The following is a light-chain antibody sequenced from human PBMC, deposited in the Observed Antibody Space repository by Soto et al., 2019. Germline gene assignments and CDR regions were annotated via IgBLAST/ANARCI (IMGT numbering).Light chain of an antibody. V-gene: IGLV1-44*01. J-gene: IGLJ2*01. CDR2: SNN. CDR3: AEWDDSLNGLV. CDR1: SSNIGSIT. Sequence: QSVLTQPPSASGTPGQRVTISCSGSSSNIGSITVNWYQQLPGTAPKLLIYSNNKRPSGVPDRCSGSKSATSASLAISGLQSEDEADYYCAEWDDSLNGLVFGGGTKLTVL.